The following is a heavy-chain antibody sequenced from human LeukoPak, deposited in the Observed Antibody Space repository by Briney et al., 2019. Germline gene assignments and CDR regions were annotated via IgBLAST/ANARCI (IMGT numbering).Heavy chain of an antibody. J-gene: IGHJ4*02. D-gene: IGHD3-9*01. CDR3: ARAGAGRYFEDPNFDY. Sequence: GGSLRLSCAASGITFSSYDMHWVRQATGKGLEWVSAIGTAGDTYYPGSVKGRFTISRENAKNSLYLQMNSLRAGDTAVYYCARAGAGRYFEDPNFDYWGQGTLVTVSS. V-gene: IGHV3-13*01. CDR2: IGTAGDT. CDR1: GITFSSYD.